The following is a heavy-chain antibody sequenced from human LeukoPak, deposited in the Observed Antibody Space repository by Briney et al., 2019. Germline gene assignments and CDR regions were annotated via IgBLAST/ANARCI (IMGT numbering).Heavy chain of an antibody. CDR3: AKDAVAPGSGGDYFDY. J-gene: IGHJ4*02. CDR2: FTASGSTT. Sequence: AGSLRLSCAASGFTFSSFAMSWVRQTPGKGLDRVSTFTASGSTTYYADSVKSRFTISREDSTNTLYLQMMSLMADDTGVYYCAKDAVAPGSGGDYFDYWAQGTLVTVSS. D-gene: IGHD3-10*01. V-gene: IGHV3-23*01. CDR1: GFTFSSFA.